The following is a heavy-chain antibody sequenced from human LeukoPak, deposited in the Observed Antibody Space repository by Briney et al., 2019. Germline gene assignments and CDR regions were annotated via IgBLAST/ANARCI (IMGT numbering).Heavy chain of an antibody. V-gene: IGHV4-39*01. J-gene: IGHJ3*02. CDR1: GGSISSSSYY. Sequence: SQTLSLTCTVSGGSISSSSYYWGWIRQPPGKGLEWIGSIYYSGSTYYNLSLKSRVTISVDTSKNQFSLKLSSVTAADTAVYYCARQREMATRDAFDIWGQGTMVTVSS. D-gene: IGHD5-24*01. CDR3: ARQREMATRDAFDI. CDR2: IYYSGST.